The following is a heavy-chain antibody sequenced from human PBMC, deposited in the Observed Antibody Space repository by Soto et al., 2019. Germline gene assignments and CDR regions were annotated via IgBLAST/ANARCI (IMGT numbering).Heavy chain of an antibody. CDR3: AKKGLGSLATYCTTGDCHYAFDV. J-gene: IGHJ3*01. Sequence: EVRLLESGGGLVQPGGSLRLSCAASGFTFYNYAMNWVRQAPGKGLEWVSTISGGGDGTYYADSVKGRFTISRDNSRNTVYLQMNSLRAEDTAVYYCAKKGLGSLATYCTTGDCHYAFDVWGQGTLVTVSS. CDR1: GFTFYNYA. V-gene: IGHV3-23*01. CDR2: ISGGGDGT. D-gene: IGHD2-8*01.